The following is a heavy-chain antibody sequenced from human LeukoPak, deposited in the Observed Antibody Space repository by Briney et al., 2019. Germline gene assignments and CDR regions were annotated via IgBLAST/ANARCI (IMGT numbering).Heavy chain of an antibody. CDR3: AKVGQQQLVFDY. CDR1: GFTFSSYA. V-gene: IGHV3-23*01. Sequence: RGSLRLSCAASGFTFSSYAMNWVRQTPGKGLEWVSGFGGSGGSTYYADSVAGRFTISRDNSKNTLYLQMNSLRAEDTAVYYCAKVGQQQLVFDYWGQGTLVTVSS. D-gene: IGHD6-13*01. CDR2: FGGSGGST. J-gene: IGHJ4*02.